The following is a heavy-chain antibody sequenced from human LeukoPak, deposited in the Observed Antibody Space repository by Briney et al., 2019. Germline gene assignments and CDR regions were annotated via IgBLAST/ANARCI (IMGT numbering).Heavy chain of an antibody. J-gene: IGHJ5*02. V-gene: IGHV4-31*03. D-gene: IGHD2-21*02. Sequence: SETLSLTCTVSGGSISSGGYYWSWIRQHPGKGLEWIGYIHYSGSTYYNPSLKSRVTISVDTSKNQFSLKLRYVTAADTAVYYCARTYMTSAWFDPWGQGTLVTVSS. CDR3: ARTYMTSAWFDP. CDR2: IHYSGST. CDR1: GGSISSGGYY.